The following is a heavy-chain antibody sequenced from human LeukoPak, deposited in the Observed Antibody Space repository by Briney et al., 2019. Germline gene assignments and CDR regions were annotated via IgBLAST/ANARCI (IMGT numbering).Heavy chain of an antibody. CDR2: IYYSGST. D-gene: IGHD2-15*01. Sequence: SETLSLTCTVSGGSISSSSYYWGWIRQPPGKGLEWIGSIYYSGSTYYNPSLKSRVTISVDTSKNQFSLKLSSVTAADTAVYYCARVLRYCSGGSCPGRFVYYMDVWGKGTTVTVSS. CDR3: ARVLRYCSGGSCPGRFVYYMDV. J-gene: IGHJ6*03. V-gene: IGHV4-39*07. CDR1: GGSISSSSYY.